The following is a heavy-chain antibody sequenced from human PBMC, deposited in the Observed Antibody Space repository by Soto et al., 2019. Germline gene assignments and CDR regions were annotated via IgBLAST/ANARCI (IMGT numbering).Heavy chain of an antibody. CDR3: ARGGSLNWYFEL. CDR1: GFTFSSYW. V-gene: IGHV3-74*01. CDR2: INSDGSST. J-gene: IGHJ2*01. D-gene: IGHD1-26*01. Sequence: EVQLVESGGGLVQPGGSLRLSCAASGFTFSSYWMHWVRQAPGKGLVWVSRINSDGSSTSYADSVKGRFTISRDNARNTLYLQMNSLRAEDTAVYYCARGGSLNWYFELWGRGTLVTVSS.